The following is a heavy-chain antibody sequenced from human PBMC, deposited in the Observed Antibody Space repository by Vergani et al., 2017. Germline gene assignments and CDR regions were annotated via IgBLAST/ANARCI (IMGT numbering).Heavy chain of an antibody. J-gene: IGHJ3*02. CDR3: ARAPSLLYFGLNDAFDI. V-gene: IGHV1-8*01. CDR1: GYTFTSYD. Sequence: QVQLVQSGAEVKKPGASVKVSCKASGYTFTSYDINWVRQATGQGLEWMGWMNPNSGNTGYAQKFQGRVTMTRNTSISTAYMELSSLRSEDTAVYYCARAPSLLYFGLNDAFDIWGQGTMVTVSS. D-gene: IGHD3-9*01. CDR2: MNPNSGNT.